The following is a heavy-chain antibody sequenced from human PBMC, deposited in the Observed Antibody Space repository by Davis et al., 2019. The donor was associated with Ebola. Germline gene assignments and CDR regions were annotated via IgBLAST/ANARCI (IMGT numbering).Heavy chain of an antibody. CDR3: ARDLLLYSSSWNYYYYGMDV. CDR1: GFTFSSYA. Sequence: GESLKISCAASGFTFSSYAMHWVRQAPGKGLEWVAVISYDGSNKYYADSVKGRFTISRDNSENTLYLQMNSLRAEDTAVYYCARDLLLYSSSWNYYYYGMDVWGQGTTVTVSS. CDR2: ISYDGSNK. D-gene: IGHD6-13*01. V-gene: IGHV3-30-3*01. J-gene: IGHJ6*02.